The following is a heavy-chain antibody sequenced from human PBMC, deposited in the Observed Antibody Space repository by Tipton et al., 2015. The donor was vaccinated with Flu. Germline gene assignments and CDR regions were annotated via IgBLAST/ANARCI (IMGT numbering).Heavy chain of an antibody. Sequence: TLSLTCTVSGGSISSGTHYWSWIRQPAGKGLEWIGRIYTSGSTNYNPSLKTRVTISVDTSKNQFSLKLSSVTAADTAVYYCARDDGDYGSESYHYYYGMDVGGQGTTVTVSS. CDR3: ARDDGDYGSESYHYYYGMDV. CDR1: GGSISSGTHY. D-gene: IGHD3-10*01. J-gene: IGHJ6*02. CDR2: IYTSGST. V-gene: IGHV4-61*02.